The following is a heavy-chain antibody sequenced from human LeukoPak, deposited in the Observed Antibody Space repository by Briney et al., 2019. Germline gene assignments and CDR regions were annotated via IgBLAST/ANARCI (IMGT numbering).Heavy chain of an antibody. CDR3: ARVKTMIIVVSLFDY. D-gene: IGHD3-22*01. Sequence: ASVKVSCKASGYTLTAYYMHGVRQAPGQGLGWLGWINPNSGGTNYAQKFQGRVTMTRDTSISTAFMELSRLTSDDTAVYYCARVKTMIIVVSLFDYWGQGTLVTVSS. CDR1: GYTLTAYY. J-gene: IGHJ4*02. V-gene: IGHV1-2*02. CDR2: INPNSGGT.